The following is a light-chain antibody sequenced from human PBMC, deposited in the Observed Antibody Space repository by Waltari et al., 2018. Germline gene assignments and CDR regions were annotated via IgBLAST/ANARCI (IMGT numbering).Light chain of an antibody. J-gene: IGLJ3*02. V-gene: IGLV1-44*01. CDR1: SSTIATDL. Sequence: SVVTQSPSASGAPGQRVTLSCSGSSSTIATDLGNWYQQFPGTAPKLPIYAKNQRPSGVPGRFSGSRSGTSASLVISGLQSEDEADYYCATWDATLDTWMFGGGTKVTVL. CDR2: AKN. CDR3: ATWDATLDTWM.